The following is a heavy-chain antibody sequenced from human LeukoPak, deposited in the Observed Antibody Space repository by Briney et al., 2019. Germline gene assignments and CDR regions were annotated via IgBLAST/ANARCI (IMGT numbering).Heavy chain of an antibody. V-gene: IGHV4-59*12. Sequence: PSETLSLTCTVSGGSISSYYWSWIRQPPGKGLEWIWYIYYSGSTNYNPSLKSRVTISVDRSKNQFSLTLSSVTAADTAIYYCARDSPKRYSGSYFDYWGQGTLVTVSS. CDR1: GGSISSYY. D-gene: IGHD1-26*01. J-gene: IGHJ4*02. CDR3: ARDSPKRYSGSYFDY. CDR2: IYYSGST.